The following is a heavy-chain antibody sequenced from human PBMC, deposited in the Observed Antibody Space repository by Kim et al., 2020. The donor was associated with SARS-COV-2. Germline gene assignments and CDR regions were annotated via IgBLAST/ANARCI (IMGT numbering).Heavy chain of an antibody. CDR1: GFTFENHG. J-gene: IGHJ6*02. CDR2: MWYDESVK. V-gene: IGHV3-33*03. CDR3: ARAPGYYYYGMDV. Sequence: GGSLRLSCEASGFTFENHGMHWVRQAPGKGLEWVASMWYDESVKFYPDSLKGRFTVSRDNSKNTPYLQMNSLRDEDTAVYYCARAPGYYYYGMDVWGQGTTVTVSS.